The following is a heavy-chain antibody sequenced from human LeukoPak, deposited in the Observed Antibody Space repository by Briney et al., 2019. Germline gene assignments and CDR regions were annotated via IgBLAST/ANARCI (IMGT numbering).Heavy chain of an antibody. D-gene: IGHD2-15*01. J-gene: IGHJ6*03. CDR2: TSYAGTNK. CDR3: ARGHSQAGGYYMDV. V-gene: IGHV3-30*01. Sequence: GTSLRLSCAASGFTFSSYALHWVRQAPGKGLEWVALTSYAGTNKFYADSVKGRFTISRDNPKSTLYLQMNSLRAEDTGVYYCARGHSQAGGYYMDVWGKGTTVTVSS. CDR1: GFTFSSYA.